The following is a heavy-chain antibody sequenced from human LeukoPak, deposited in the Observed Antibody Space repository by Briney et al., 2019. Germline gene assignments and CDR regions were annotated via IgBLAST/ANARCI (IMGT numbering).Heavy chain of an antibody. D-gene: IGHD3-10*01. Sequence: SGGSLRLSCAASGFTFSSYSMNWVRQAPGKGLEWVSYISSSSSTIYYADSVKGRFTISRDNAKNSLYLQMSSLRAEDTAVYYRKGSGSYYLGYYYFDYWGQGTLVTVSS. CDR2: ISSSSSTI. CDR1: GFTFSSYS. J-gene: IGHJ4*02. V-gene: IGHV3-48*01. CDR3: KGSGSYYLGYYYFDY.